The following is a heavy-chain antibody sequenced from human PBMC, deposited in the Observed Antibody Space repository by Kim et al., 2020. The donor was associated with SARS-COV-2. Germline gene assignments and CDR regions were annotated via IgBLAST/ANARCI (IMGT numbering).Heavy chain of an antibody. CDR1: GDSVSSNSAA. D-gene: IGHD6-13*01. V-gene: IGHV6-1*01. CDR2: TYYRSKWYN. J-gene: IGHJ6*02. CDR3: ARVGLSQQLVLNYYGMDV. Sequence: SLTLSLTCAISGDSVSSNSAAWNWIRQSPSRGLEWLGRTYYRSKWYNDYAVSVKSRITINPDTSKNQFSLQLNSVTPEDTAVYYCARVGLSQQLVLNYYGMDVWGQGTTVTVSS.